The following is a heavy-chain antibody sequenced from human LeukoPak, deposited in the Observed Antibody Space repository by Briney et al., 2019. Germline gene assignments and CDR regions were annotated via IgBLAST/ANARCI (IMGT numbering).Heavy chain of an antibody. Sequence: PSETLSLTCTVSGGSISSYYWSWIRQPPGKGLEWIGYMYYNGNANYNPSLKSRVTISGDTSKNQFSLKLSSVTAADTAVYYCARQGLYDFWSGYYPSALFDYWGQGTLVTVSS. V-gene: IGHV4-59*01. J-gene: IGHJ4*02. CDR3: ARQGLYDFWSGYYPSALFDY. D-gene: IGHD3-3*01. CDR2: MYYNGNA. CDR1: GGSISSYY.